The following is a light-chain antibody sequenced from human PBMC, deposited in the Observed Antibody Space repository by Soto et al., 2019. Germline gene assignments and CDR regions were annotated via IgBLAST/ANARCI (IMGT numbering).Light chain of an antibody. CDR3: CSYGGSYTPYV. V-gene: IGLV2-11*01. Sequence: QSALTQPRSVSGSPGQSVTISCTGTSSDVGLYNYVSWYQQHPGKATKLIIYDVSKRPSGVPDRFSGSKSGNTASLTISGLQAEDEGEYFCCSYGGSYTPYVFGTGTKLTVL. CDR1: SSDVGLYNY. CDR2: DVS. J-gene: IGLJ1*01.